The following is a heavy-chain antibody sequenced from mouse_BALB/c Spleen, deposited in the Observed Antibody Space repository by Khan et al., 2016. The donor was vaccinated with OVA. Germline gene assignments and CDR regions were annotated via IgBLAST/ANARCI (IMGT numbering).Heavy chain of an antibody. CDR1: GYTFTDYY. V-gene: IGHV1-77*01. Sequence: VKLLESGAELARPGASVKLSCKASGYTFTDYYINWMRQRTGQGLEWIGEIYPGSDNTYYNEKFKGKATLTADKSSSTAYMQLSSLTSEDSAVYFCAREGAAWFPYWGQGTLVTVS. CDR2: IYPGSDNT. CDR3: AREGAAWFPY. J-gene: IGHJ3*01.